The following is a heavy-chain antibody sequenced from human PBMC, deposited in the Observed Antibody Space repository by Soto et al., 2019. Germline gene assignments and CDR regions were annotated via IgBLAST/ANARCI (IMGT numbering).Heavy chain of an antibody. Sequence: ASVKVSCKASGYTFTSYGISWVRQAPGQGLEWMGWISAYNGNTNYAQKLQGRVTMTTDTSTSTAYMELRSLRSDDTAVYYCASHTYYGGDCYRPYYYGMDVWGQGTTVTVSS. D-gene: IGHD2-21*02. J-gene: IGHJ6*02. CDR2: ISAYNGNT. V-gene: IGHV1-18*04. CDR1: GYTFTSYG. CDR3: ASHTYYGGDCYRPYYYGMDV.